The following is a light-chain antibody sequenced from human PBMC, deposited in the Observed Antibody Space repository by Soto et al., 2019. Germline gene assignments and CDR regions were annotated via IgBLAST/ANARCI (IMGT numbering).Light chain of an antibody. CDR1: RSISTW. V-gene: IGKV1-5*01. J-gene: IGKJ1*01. Sequence: DIQMTQSPSTLSASIGDRVTITCRVSRSISTWLAWYQQKPGKAPKLLIYDASTLESGVPSRFSGSGYGTDFTLTISSLQSDDIATYYCHQFNSDSRAFGQGTRVDLK. CDR3: HQFNSDSRA. CDR2: DAS.